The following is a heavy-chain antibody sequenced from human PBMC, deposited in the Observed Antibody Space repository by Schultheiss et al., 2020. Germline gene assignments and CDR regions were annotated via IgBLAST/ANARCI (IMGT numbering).Heavy chain of an antibody. J-gene: IGHJ4*02. D-gene: IGHD3-9*01. V-gene: IGHV1-2*06. CDR2: LSAFSGNT. CDR1: GYSLIGYY. Sequence: GESLKISCKASGYSLIGYYMYWVRQAPGQGLEWMGRLSAFSGNTNYAQKFQGRVSMTRDTSINTAYMELTRLTPDDTAVYFCAKEPLTSDTMTGSLANWGQGTLVTVSS. CDR3: AKEPLTSDTMTGSLAN.